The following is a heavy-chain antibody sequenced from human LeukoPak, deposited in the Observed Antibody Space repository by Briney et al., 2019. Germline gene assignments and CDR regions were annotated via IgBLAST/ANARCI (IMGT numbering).Heavy chain of an antibody. CDR3: AKEYSSSWYIDY. CDR2: ISGSGGTT. J-gene: IGHJ4*02. Sequence: GGSLRLSCVASGFTFTIYAMNWVRQAPGKGLEWVSGISGSGGTTYYADSVQGRFTISRDNSKTTLYLQMNSLRAEDTAVYYCAKEYSSSWYIDYWGQGTLVTVSS. V-gene: IGHV3-23*01. CDR1: GFTFTIYA. D-gene: IGHD6-13*01.